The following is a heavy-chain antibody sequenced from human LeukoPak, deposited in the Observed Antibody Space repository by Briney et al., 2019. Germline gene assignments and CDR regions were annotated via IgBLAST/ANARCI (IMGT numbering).Heavy chain of an antibody. J-gene: IGHJ4*02. CDR2: IYYSGST. CDR1: GGSISSSSYH. CDR3: ARHTRYDYVWGSYGYFDY. V-gene: IGHV4-39*01. D-gene: IGHD3-16*01. Sequence: SETLSLTCTVSGGSISSSSYHWGWIRQSPGKGLEWIGSIYYSGSTYYNPSLKSRVTISVDTSKNQFSLKLSSVTAADTAVYYCARHTRYDYVWGSYGYFDYWGQGTLVTVSS.